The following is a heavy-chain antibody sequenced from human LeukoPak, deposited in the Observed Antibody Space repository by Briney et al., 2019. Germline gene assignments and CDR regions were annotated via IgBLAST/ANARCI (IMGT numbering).Heavy chain of an antibody. V-gene: IGHV3-30-3*01. CDR3: TRNPEMQYWFDP. Sequence: GRPLRLSCAASGFTFRAHSMHWVRQAPGKGLEWVAFTLYDGSKKYYGDSVKGRFTISRDNSKNTLYLQMSTLRAEDTAVYYCTRNPEMQYWFDPWGQGTLVTVSS. J-gene: IGHJ5*02. CDR1: GFTFRAHS. CDR2: TLYDGSKK.